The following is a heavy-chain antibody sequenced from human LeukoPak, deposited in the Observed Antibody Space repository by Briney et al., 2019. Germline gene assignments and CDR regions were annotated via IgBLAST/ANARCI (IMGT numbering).Heavy chain of an antibody. V-gene: IGHV4-34*01. Sequence: SATLSLTCAVYGGSFSGYYWSWIRQPPGKGLEWIGEINHSGSTNYNPSLKSRVTISVDTSKNQFSLKLGSVTAADTAVYYCAGRDVVAKKYYFDYWGQGTLVTVSS. D-gene: IGHD2-15*01. CDR2: INHSGST. CDR3: AGRDVVAKKYYFDY. CDR1: GGSFSGYY. J-gene: IGHJ4*02.